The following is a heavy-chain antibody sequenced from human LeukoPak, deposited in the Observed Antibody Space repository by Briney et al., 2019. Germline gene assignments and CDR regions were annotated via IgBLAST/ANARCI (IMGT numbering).Heavy chain of an antibody. D-gene: IGHD3-9*01. CDR2: INPNSGGT. CDR3: ARDHDDILTGYYMADY. V-gene: IGHV1-2*02. J-gene: IGHJ4*02. CDR1: GYTFTGYY. Sequence: ASVKVSCKXSGYTFTGYYMHWVRRAPGQGLEWMGWINPNSGGTNYAQKFQGRVTMTRDTSISTAYMELSRLRSDDTAVYYCARDHDDILTGYYMADYWGQGTLVTVSS.